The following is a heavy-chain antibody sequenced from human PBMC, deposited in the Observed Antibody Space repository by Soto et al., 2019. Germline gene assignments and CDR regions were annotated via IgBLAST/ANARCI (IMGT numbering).Heavy chain of an antibody. CDR3: ARQPNTVTLYYYYYYMDV. Sequence: TLSLTCTVSGGSISSSSYYWGWIRQPPGKGLEWIGSIYYSGSTYYNPSLKSRVTISVDTSKNQFSLKLSSVTAADTAVYYCARQPNTVTLYYYYYYMDVWGKGTTVTVSS. CDR1: GGSISSSSYY. CDR2: IYYSGST. V-gene: IGHV4-39*01. D-gene: IGHD4-17*01. J-gene: IGHJ6*03.